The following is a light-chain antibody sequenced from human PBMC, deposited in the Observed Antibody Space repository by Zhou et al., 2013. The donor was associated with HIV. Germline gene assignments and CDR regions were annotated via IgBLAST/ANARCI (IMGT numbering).Light chain of an antibody. CDR2: AAS. CDR3: QEYHSGPPH. J-gene: IGKJ4*01. Sequence: DIQMTQSPPAMSASVGDRVTIACRASQDISNFLAWFQQKPGRAPNLLIFAASTLHSGVPYRFSGSASGTDFTLTISGLQPEDAATYYCQEYHSGPPHFGGGTKVEIK. CDR1: QDISNF. V-gene: IGKV1-27*01.